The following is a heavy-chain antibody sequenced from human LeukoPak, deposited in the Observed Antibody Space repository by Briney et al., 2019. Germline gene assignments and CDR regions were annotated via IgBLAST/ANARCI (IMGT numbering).Heavy chain of an antibody. J-gene: IGHJ3*02. D-gene: IGHD3-22*01. V-gene: IGHV1-18*01. CDR2: ISAYNGNT. CDR1: GYTFTSYG. Sequence: ASVTVSCTASGYTFTSYGISWVRQAPGQGLEWMGWISAYNGNTNYAQKLQGRVTMTTDTSTSTAYMELRSLRSDDTAVYYCARITMIVVVPTTWTAFDIWGQGTMVTVSS. CDR3: ARITMIVVVPTTWTAFDI.